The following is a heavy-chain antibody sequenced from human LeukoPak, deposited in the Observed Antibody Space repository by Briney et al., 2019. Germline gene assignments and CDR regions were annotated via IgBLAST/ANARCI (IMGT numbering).Heavy chain of an antibody. CDR3: ARELSPGAFDI. V-gene: IGHV1-69*13. CDR1: GGTFSSYA. CDR2: IIPIFGTA. J-gene: IGHJ3*02. Sequence: GASVTVSCTASGGTFSSYAISWVRQAPGQGLEWMGGIIPIFGTANYAQKFQGRVTITADESTSTAYMELSSLRSEDTAVYYCARELSPGAFDIWGQGTMVTVSS. D-gene: IGHD4/OR15-4a*01.